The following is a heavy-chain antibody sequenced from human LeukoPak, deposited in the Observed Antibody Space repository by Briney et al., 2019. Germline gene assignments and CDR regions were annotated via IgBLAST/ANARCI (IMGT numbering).Heavy chain of an antibody. D-gene: IGHD2-21*02. V-gene: IGHV3-15*01. CDR2: VKSKAVGETT. CDR1: GFTFSNAW. J-gene: IGHJ4*02. CDR3: ATCNGDCYFNC. Sequence: GGSLRLSCAASGFTFSNAWMNWVRQAPGKGLEWVARVKSKAVGETTSYAAPVKGRFSILRDDSRDMVYLQMNSLEAEDTAVYYCATCNGDCYFNCWGQGTLVIVSS.